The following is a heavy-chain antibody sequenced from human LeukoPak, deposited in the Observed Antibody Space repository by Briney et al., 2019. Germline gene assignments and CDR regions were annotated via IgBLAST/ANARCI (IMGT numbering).Heavy chain of an antibody. J-gene: IGHJ4*02. D-gene: IGHD6-13*01. CDR2: INHSGST. CDR1: GGSFSGYY. Sequence: SETLSLTCAAYGGSFSGYYWSWIRQPPGKGLEWIGEINHSGSTNYNPSLKSRVTISVDTSKNQFSLKLSSVTAADTAVYYCARGRKGGLYSSSWFREDYWGQGTLVTVSS. V-gene: IGHV4-34*01. CDR3: ARGRKGGLYSSSWFREDY.